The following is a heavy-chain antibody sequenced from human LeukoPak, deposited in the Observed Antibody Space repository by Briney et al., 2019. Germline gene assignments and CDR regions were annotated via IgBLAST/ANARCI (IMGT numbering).Heavy chain of an antibody. CDR2: ISGSGGST. CDR1: GFTFSSYA. D-gene: IGHD3-10*01. CDR3: VKDLLWFGSMDV. Sequence: GGSLRLSCAASGFTFSSYAMSWVRQAPGKGLDWVSAISGSGGSTYYADSVKGRFTISRDNSKNTLYLQMNSLRAEDTAVYYCVKDLLWFGSMDVWGKGTTVTASS. V-gene: IGHV3-23*01. J-gene: IGHJ6*04.